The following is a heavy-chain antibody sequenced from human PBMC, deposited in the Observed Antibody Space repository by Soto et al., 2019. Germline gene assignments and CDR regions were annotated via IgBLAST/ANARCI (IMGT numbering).Heavy chain of an antibody. V-gene: IGHV3-21*01. CDR1: GFIFSHYN. CDR2: ITGSSDYI. D-gene: IGHD4-17*01. Sequence: GGSLRLSCAASGFIFSHYNMHWVRQAPGKGLEWVSSITGSSDYIDYADSMKGRFTISRDNPKNSLYLQMNSLRAEDSAVYYCARKPATTGYYYYGMVVWGQGTTVTVSS. CDR3: ARKPATTGYYYYGMVV. J-gene: IGHJ6*02.